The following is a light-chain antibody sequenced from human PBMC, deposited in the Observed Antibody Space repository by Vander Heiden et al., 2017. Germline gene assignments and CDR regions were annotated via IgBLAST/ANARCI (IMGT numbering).Light chain of an antibody. J-gene: IGLJ1*01. Sequence: SYELTQPPSVSVSPGQTASITCSGDKLGEKYACWYQQMPGQSPVLVIYQDNKRPSGIPERFSGSNSGNTATLTISGTQAMDEADYYCQAWDSTLYVFGTGTKVTVL. CDR3: QAWDSTLYV. V-gene: IGLV3-1*01. CDR2: QDN. CDR1: KLGEKY.